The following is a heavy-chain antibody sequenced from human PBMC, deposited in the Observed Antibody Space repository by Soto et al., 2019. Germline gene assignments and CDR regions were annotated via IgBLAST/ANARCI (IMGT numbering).Heavy chain of an antibody. D-gene: IGHD2-8*01. V-gene: IGHV3-9*01. CDR3: AKDTGYCTNGVCHVRAFDI. J-gene: IGHJ3*02. CDR2: ISWKSGSI. Sequence: EVQLVESGGGLVQPGRSLRLSCAASGFTFDDYAMHWVRQAPGKGLEWVSGISWKSGSIGYADSVKGRFTISRDNAKNSLYLQMNSLRAEDTALHYCAKDTGYCTNGVCHVRAFDIWGQGTMVTVSS. CDR1: GFTFDDYA.